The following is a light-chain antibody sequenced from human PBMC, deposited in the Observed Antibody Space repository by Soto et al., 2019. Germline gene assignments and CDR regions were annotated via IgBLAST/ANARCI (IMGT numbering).Light chain of an antibody. J-gene: IGLJ1*01. CDR1: SGDVGAYNY. Sequence: QSALTQPRSVSGSPGQSVTISCTGTSGDVGAYNYVSWYQQRPGKAPKLMIYDVSKRPSGVSNRFSGSKSGNTASLTISGLQAEDEADYYCCSYAGSSFYVFGTGTKVTVL. V-gene: IGLV2-11*01. CDR3: CSYAGSSFYV. CDR2: DVS.